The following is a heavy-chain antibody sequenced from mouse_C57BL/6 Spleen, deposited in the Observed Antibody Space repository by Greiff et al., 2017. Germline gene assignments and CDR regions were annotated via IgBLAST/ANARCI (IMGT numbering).Heavy chain of an antibody. CDR2: IDPNSGGT. J-gene: IGHJ4*01. CDR1: GYTFTSYW. V-gene: IGHV1-72*01. D-gene: IGHD1-1*01. Sequence: QVQLQQPGAELVKPGASVKLSCKASGYTFTSYWMHWVKQRPGRGLEWIGRIDPNSGGTKYNEKFKSKATLTVDKPSSTAYMQLSSLPSEVSAVYYCARPSFYGSSYYYAMDYWGQGTSVTVSS. CDR3: ARPSFYGSSYYYAMDY.